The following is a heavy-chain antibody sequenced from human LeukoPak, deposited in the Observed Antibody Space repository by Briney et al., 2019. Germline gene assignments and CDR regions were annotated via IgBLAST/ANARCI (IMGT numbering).Heavy chain of an antibody. CDR2: IYTSGST. J-gene: IGHJ5*02. Sequence: SETLSLTCTVSGGSISSYYWSWIRPPAGKGLEWIGRIYTSGSTNYNPSLKSRVTMSVDTSKNQFSLKLSSVTAADTAVYYCARDHKYYYGSGKNNWFDPWGQGTLVTVSS. CDR3: ARDHKYYYGSGKNNWFDP. D-gene: IGHD3-10*01. CDR1: GGSISSYY. V-gene: IGHV4-4*07.